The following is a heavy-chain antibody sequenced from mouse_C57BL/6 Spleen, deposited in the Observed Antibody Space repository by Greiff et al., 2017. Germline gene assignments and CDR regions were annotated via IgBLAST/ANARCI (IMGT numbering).Heavy chain of an antibody. CDR2: IDPETGGT. Sequence: QVQLQQSGAELVRPGASVTLSCKASGYTFTDYEMHWVKQTPVHGLEWIGAIDPETGGTAYNQKFKGKAILTAAECSSTAYMELRSLTSEDSAVYYCTRSGGVTGPFDYWGQGTTLTVSS. CDR3: TRSGGVTGPFDY. CDR1: GYTFTDYE. D-gene: IGHD4-1*01. V-gene: IGHV1-15*01. J-gene: IGHJ2*01.